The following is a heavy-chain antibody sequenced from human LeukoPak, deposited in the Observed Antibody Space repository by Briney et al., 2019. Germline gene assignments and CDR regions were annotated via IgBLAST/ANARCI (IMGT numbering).Heavy chain of an antibody. CDR1: GFTFSSYV. D-gene: IGHD1-26*01. Sequence: EGSLRLSCAASGFTFSSYVMHSVRQAPGKGLEWVAVIWYDGSNKYYADYVKVRFTIPRDNSKNTLYMQMNSLRDEDTAVYYCARPTYSGSYYRFDYWGEGTLVTVSS. J-gene: IGHJ4*02. CDR3: ARPTYSGSYYRFDY. V-gene: IGHV3-33*01. CDR2: IWYDGSNK.